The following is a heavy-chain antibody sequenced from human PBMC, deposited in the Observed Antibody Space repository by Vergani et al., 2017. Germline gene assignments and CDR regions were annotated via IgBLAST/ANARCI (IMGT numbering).Heavy chain of an antibody. Sequence: QAKLVESGGGVVQPGGSLRLSCAASGFTFSNFGMHWVRQAPGKGLEWVALISHDGSESFYGTSVTGRLTISRDNSKNTLFLQLSSLKAEEPAVYYGSKWAGMGITVSATIDAWG. CDR3: SKWAGMGITVSATIDA. V-gene: IGHV3-30*18. CDR1: GFTFSNFG. D-gene: IGHD3-10*02. J-gene: IGHJ6*03. CDR2: ISHDGSES.